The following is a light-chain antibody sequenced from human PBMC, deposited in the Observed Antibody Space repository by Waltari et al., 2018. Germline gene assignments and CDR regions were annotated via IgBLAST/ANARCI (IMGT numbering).Light chain of an antibody. J-gene: IGLJ2*01. CDR1: NIGSKS. V-gene: IGLV3-21*04. CDR3: QLWDSSSDHVL. Sequence: SFVLTQPPSVSVAPGKTARITCGGNNIGSKSVHWYQQKPGQAPVLVIYYDNDRPSGIPARFSGSNSGNTATLTITRVEAGDEAAYYCQLWDSSSDHVLFGGGTKLTVL. CDR2: YDN.